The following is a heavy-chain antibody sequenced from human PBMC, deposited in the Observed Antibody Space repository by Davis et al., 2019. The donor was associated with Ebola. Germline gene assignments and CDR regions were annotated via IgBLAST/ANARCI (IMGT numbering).Heavy chain of an antibody. D-gene: IGHD2-21*02. J-gene: IGHJ4*02. Sequence: GGSLRLSCAGTGFTFTNAWMSWVRQAPGKGLEWVGRIKSNADGGTADYAAPVKGRFTISRDDSKNMMYLQMDSLKTEDTAVYYCTTGPSCGDDCYSSDFWGQGTLVTVSS. V-gene: IGHV3-15*01. CDR3: TTGPSCGDDCYSSDF. CDR1: GFTFTNAW. CDR2: IKSNADGGTA.